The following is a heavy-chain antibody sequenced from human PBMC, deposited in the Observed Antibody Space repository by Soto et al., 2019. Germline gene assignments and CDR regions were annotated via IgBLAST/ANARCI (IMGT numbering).Heavy chain of an antibody. V-gene: IGHV1-58*01. Sequence: GASVKVSCKASGFTFTSSAVQWVRQARGQRLEWIGWIVVGSGNTNYAQKFQERVTITRDMSTSTAYMELSSLRSEDTAVYYCAAPYFSSTSCQRSYYYYGMDVWGQGTTVTVSS. J-gene: IGHJ6*02. CDR1: GFTFTSSA. CDR2: IVVGSGNT. CDR3: AAPYFSSTSCQRSYYYYGMDV. D-gene: IGHD2-2*01.